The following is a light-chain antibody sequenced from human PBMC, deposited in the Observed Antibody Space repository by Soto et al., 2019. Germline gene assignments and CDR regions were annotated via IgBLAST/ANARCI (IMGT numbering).Light chain of an antibody. CDR1: QSASTD. V-gene: IGKV3-15*01. J-gene: IGKJ3*01. CDR3: QQYNNWPLT. Sequence: VTTQSASTPSVSPGRRATRSCMSSQSASTDLAWYQQTPGQAPRLLIYGASTRATGIPARFSGSGSGTEFTLTISSLQSEDFAVYYCQQYNNWPLTFGPGTKVDIK. CDR2: GAS.